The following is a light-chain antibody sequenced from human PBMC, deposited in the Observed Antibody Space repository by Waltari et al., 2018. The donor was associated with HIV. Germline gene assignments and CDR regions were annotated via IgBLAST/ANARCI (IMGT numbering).Light chain of an antibody. V-gene: IGKV4-1*01. CDR2: WAS. J-gene: IGKJ1*01. CDR3: QQCYSSVWT. CDR1: NSLLHNPNSKNY. Sequence: DIVMTQFPDSLAVSLGERAAVSCNSSNSLLHNPNSKNYVSWFQQKPGQPPKLLIYWASTRESGVSNRFIGSGSGTNFTLTINRLQADDVAVYYCQQCYSSVWTFGKGTKVELK.